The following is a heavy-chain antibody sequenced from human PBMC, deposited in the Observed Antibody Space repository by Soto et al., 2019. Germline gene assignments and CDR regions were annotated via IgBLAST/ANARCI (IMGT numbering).Heavy chain of an antibody. CDR3: ARQAGGVVVAARVPTDAFDI. CDR1: GGSISSYY. D-gene: IGHD2-15*01. Sequence: SETLSLTCTVSGGSISSYYWSWIRQPPGKGLEWIGYIYYSGSTNYNPSLKSRVTISVDTSKNQFSLKLSSVTAADTAVYYCARQAGGVVVAARVPTDAFDIWGQGTMVTVSS. J-gene: IGHJ3*02. CDR2: IYYSGST. V-gene: IGHV4-59*08.